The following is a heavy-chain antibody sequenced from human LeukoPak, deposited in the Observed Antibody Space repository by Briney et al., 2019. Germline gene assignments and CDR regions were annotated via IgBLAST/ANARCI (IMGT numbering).Heavy chain of an antibody. D-gene: IGHD5-24*01. CDR2: IYYSGST. Sequence: SETLSLTCTVSGGSISSYYWSWIRQPPGKGLEWIGYIYYSGSTYYNPSLKSRVTISVDTSKNQFSLKLSSVTAADTAVYYCARAGRDGYHNPGAFDYWGQGTLVTVSS. V-gene: IGHV4-59*12. CDR1: GGSISSYY. CDR3: ARAGRDGYHNPGAFDY. J-gene: IGHJ4*02.